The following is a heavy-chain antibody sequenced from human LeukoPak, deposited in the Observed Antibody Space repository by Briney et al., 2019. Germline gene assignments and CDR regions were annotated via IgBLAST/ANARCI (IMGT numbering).Heavy chain of an antibody. CDR3: ARDRLGYFDY. CDR2: IYTSGST. D-gene: IGHD3-10*01. CDR1: GGSISSGSYY. J-gene: IGHJ4*02. Sequence: KPSETLSLTCTVSGGSISSGSYYWSWIRQPAGKGLEWIGRIYTSGSTNYNPPLKSRVTISVDTSKNQFSLKLSSVTAADTAVYYCARDRLGYFDYWGQGTLVTVSS. V-gene: IGHV4-61*02.